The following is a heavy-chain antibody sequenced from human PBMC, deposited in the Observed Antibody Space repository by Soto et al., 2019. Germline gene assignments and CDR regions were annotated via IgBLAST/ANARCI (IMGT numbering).Heavy chain of an antibody. Sequence: PGETLKISWKVSGCSFTSFWISWVRQMPGKGLEWMGRIDPSDSYTNYSPSFQGHVTISADKSISTAYLQWSSLKASDTVFYYCAIATPTGYYYYGMDVWGQGTTVTVSS. V-gene: IGHV5-10-1*01. CDR1: GCSFTSFW. J-gene: IGHJ6*02. D-gene: IGHD6-6*01. CDR3: AIATPTGYYYYGMDV. CDR2: IDPSDSYT.